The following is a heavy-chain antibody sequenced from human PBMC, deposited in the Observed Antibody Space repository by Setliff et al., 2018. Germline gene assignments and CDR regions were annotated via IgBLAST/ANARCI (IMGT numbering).Heavy chain of an antibody. V-gene: IGHV4-59*01. D-gene: IGHD3-16*01. CDR3: ARLRGAFDY. J-gene: IGHJ4*02. CDR1: GGSISSYY. Sequence: AETLSLTCTVSGGSISSYYWSWIRQPPGKRLEWIGYIYYSGSTNYNPSRESRVTITVDTSKNQFSLRLNSATAADTAVDYCARLRGAFDYWGQGTLVTVSS. CDR2: IYYSGST.